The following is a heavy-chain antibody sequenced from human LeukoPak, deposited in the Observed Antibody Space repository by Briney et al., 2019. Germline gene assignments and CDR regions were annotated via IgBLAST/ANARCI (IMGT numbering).Heavy chain of an antibody. CDR2: IWYDGSNK. CDR3: ARGSVREYYYYYGMDV. V-gene: IGHV3-33*01. D-gene: IGHD3-10*01. J-gene: IGHJ6*02. CDR1: GFTFSSYG. Sequence: PGGSLRLSCAASGFTFSSYGMHWVRQAPGKGLEWVAVIWYDGSNKYYADPVKGRFTISRDNSKNTLYLQMNSLRAEDTAVYYCARGSVREYYYYYGMDVWGQGTTVTVSS.